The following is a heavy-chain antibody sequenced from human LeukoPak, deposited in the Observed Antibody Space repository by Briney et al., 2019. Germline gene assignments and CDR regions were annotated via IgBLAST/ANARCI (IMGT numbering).Heavy chain of an antibody. D-gene: IGHD3-9*01. CDR3: ARAYDILTGTFFDY. Sequence: GGPLRLSCAASGFTVSSNYMSWVRQAPGKGLEWVSVIYSGGSTYYADSVKGRFTISRDNSKNTLYLQMNTLRAEDTAVYYCARAYDILTGTFFDYWGQGTLVTVSS. V-gene: IGHV3-53*01. J-gene: IGHJ4*02. CDR1: GFTVSSNY. CDR2: IYSGGST.